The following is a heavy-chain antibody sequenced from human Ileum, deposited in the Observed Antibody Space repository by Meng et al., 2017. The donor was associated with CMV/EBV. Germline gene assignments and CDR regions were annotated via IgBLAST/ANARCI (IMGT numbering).Heavy chain of an antibody. CDR1: GFTFDDYA. J-gene: IGHJ6*02. D-gene: IGHD2-21*02. CDR2: ISWNSGSI. V-gene: IGHV3-9*01. CDR3: AKDRDGGAHYYGMDV. Sequence: GGSLRLSCAASGFTFDDYAMHWVRQAPGKGLEWVSGISWNSGSIGYADSVKGRFTISRDNAKNSLYLQMNSLRAEDTALYYCAKDRDGGAHYYGMDVWGQGTMVTVSS.